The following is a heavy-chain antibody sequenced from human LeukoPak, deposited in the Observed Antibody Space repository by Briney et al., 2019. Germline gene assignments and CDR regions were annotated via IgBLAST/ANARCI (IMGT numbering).Heavy chain of an antibody. CDR2: THYSENT. CDR3: ATQDSSSWYMRLDAFDI. V-gene: IGHV4-4*02. D-gene: IGHD6-13*01. CDR1: GASLSLSSS. J-gene: IGHJ3*02. Sequence: SETLSLTCAVYGASLSLSSSWTWVRQPPGKGREWIGETHYSENTNYNPSLKSRVTISLDKSRNQFSLTLRSLTAADTAVYYCATQDSSSWYMRLDAFDIWGQGTMVTVSS.